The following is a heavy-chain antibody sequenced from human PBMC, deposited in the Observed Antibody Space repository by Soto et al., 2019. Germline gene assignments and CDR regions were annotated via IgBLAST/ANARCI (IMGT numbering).Heavy chain of an antibody. CDR2: ISYDGSNK. CDR3: AKESSWYDYYYGMDV. Sequence: GGSLRLSCAASGFTFSSYGMHWVRQAPGKGLEWVAVISYDGSNKYYADSVKGRFTISRDNSKNTLYLQMNSLRAEDTAVYYCAKESSWYDYYYGMDVWGQGTTVTVSS. J-gene: IGHJ6*02. D-gene: IGHD6-13*01. CDR1: GFTFSSYG. V-gene: IGHV3-30*18.